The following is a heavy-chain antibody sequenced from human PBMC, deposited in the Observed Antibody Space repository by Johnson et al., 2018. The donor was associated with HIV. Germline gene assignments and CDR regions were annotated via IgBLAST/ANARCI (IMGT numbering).Heavy chain of an antibody. V-gene: IGHV3-30*14. J-gene: IGHJ3*02. D-gene: IGHD1-26*01. Sequence: QMQLVESGGGLVQPGGSLRLSCAASGFTFSSNAMHWVRQAPGKGLERVVVISYAGSNKSYADSVKGRFTISRDNSKNTLYLQMGSLRAEDMAVYYCARGHSGSYYYDAFDIWGQGTMVTVSS. CDR3: ARGHSGSYYYDAFDI. CDR2: ISYAGSNK. CDR1: GFTFSSNA.